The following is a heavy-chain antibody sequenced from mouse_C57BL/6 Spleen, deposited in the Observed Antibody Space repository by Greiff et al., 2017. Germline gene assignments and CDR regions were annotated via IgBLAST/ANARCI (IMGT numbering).Heavy chain of an antibody. CDR1: GFNIKNTY. CDR2: IDPANGNT. D-gene: IGHD1-2*01. V-gene: IGHV14-3*01. J-gene: IGHJ1*03. CDR3: ARCGYGDWYFDV. Sequence: EVQRVESVAELVRPGASVKLSCTASGFNIKNTYMHWVKQRPEQGLEWIGRIDPANGNTKYAPKFQGKATITADTSSNTAYLQLSSLTSEDTAIXYCARCGYGDWYFDVWGTGTTVTVSS.